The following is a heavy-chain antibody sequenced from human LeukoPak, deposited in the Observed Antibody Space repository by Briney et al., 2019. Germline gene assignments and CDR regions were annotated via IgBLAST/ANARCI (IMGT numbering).Heavy chain of an antibody. J-gene: IGHJ6*02. Sequence: SETLSLTCTVSGGSLSSYYWSWIRQPPGKGLAWIGYIYDSGSTNYNPSLKSRVTISVDTSKNQFSLKLSSVTAADTAVYYCARGGSGYDSFYYYGMDVWGQGTTVTVSS. CDR1: GGSLSSYY. CDR2: IYDSGST. V-gene: IGHV4-59*01. D-gene: IGHD5-12*01. CDR3: ARGGSGYDSFYYYGMDV.